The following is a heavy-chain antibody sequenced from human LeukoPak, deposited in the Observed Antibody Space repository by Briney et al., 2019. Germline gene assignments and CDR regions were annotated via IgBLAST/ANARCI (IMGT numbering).Heavy chain of an antibody. J-gene: IGHJ4*02. CDR3: GRDWGIDY. CDR1: GFTFSNYA. V-gene: IGHV3-23*01. CDR2: ISGSGGNT. Sequence: PGGSLRLSCAASGFTFSNYAMSWVRQAPGKGLEWVSFISGSGGNTYYADSVKGRFTISRDNSKNTLYLQMNSLRVEDMAVYYCGRDWGIDYWGQGTLVTVSS. D-gene: IGHD7-27*01.